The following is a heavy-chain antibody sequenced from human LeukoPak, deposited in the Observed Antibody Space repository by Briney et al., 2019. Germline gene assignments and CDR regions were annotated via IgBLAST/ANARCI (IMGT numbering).Heavy chain of an antibody. J-gene: IGHJ6*02. Sequence: GGSLRLSCAASGFTFSSYAMHWVRQAPGKGLEWVAVISYDGSNKYYADSVKGRFTISRDNSKNTLYLQMNSLRAEDTAVYYCASTYGSGSPDLPYYYYGMDVWGQGTTVTVSS. D-gene: IGHD3-10*01. CDR1: GFTFSSYA. V-gene: IGHV3-30-3*01. CDR2: ISYDGSNK. CDR3: ASTYGSGSPDLPYYYYGMDV.